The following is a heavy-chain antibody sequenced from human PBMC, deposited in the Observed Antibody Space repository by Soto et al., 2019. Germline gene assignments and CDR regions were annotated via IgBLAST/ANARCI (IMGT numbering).Heavy chain of an antibody. CDR2: MYHTGSS. V-gene: IGHV4-30-2*01. CDR1: GGSFSSGGYS. D-gene: IGHD3-22*01. Sequence: QLQLQESGSRLVRPSETLSLTCAVSGGSFSSGGYSWSWIRQPPGKGLEWIGYMYHTGSSFYNPSLNSRGTISLDRSKDQFSLKVNSVTAADTAVYYCARQDKSGYNWFDPWGQGILVTVSS. J-gene: IGHJ5*02. CDR3: ARQDKSGYNWFDP.